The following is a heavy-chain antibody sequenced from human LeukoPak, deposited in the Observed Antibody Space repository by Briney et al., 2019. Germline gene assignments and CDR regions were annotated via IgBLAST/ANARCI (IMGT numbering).Heavy chain of an antibody. Sequence: ASVKVSCKASGGTFSSYAISWVRQAPGQGLEGMGGIIPIFGTANYAQKFQGRVTITADESTSTAYMELSSLRSEDTAVYYCASSSSSGGSGHYYYYYGMDVWGQGTTVTVSS. CDR1: GGTFSSYA. J-gene: IGHJ6*02. V-gene: IGHV1-69*13. CDR2: IIPIFGTA. CDR3: ASSSSSGGSGHYYYYYGMDV. D-gene: IGHD6-6*01.